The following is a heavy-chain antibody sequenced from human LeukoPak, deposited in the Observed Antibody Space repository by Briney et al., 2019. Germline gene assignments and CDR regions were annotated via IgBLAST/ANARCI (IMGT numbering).Heavy chain of an antibody. V-gene: IGHV3-30*02. CDR3: ARARSSYGYGDAFDI. CDR2: IRYDGSNK. J-gene: IGHJ3*02. D-gene: IGHD5-18*01. CDR1: GFTFSSYG. Sequence: TGGSLRLTCAASGFTFSSYGMHWVLQAPGKGLEWVAFIRYDGSNKYYADSVKGRFTISRDNSKNTLYLQMNSLRAEDTAVYYCARARSSYGYGDAFDIWGQGTMVTVSS.